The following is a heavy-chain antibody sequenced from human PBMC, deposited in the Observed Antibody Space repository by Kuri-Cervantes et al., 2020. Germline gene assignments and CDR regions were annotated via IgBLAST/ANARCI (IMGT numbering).Heavy chain of an antibody. CDR2: INHSGST. J-gene: IGHJ6*03. CDR1: GVTFSNAW. Sequence: LRLSCASSGVTFSNAWMSWVRQAPGKGLEWIGEINHSGSTNYNPSLKSRVTMSVDTSKNQFSLKLSSVTAADTAVYYCARVVNSSGWYGGGNHYYYYMDVWGKGTTVTVSS. CDR3: ARVVNSSGWYGGGNHYYYYMDV. V-gene: IGHV4-34*01. D-gene: IGHD6-19*01.